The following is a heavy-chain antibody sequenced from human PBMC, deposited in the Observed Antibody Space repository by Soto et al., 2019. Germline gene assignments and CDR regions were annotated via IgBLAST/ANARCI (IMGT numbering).Heavy chain of an antibody. CDR1: GYTFTSYG. J-gene: IGHJ4*02. Sequence: QVQLVQSGAEVKKPGASVKVSCKASGYTFTSYGISWVRQVPGQGLEWMGWISAYNGNTNYAQKFQGRVTMTTDTSTTTAYMELRRLRSDDTAVYYCASAPRDGYNYVRPWGQGTLVIVSS. CDR3: ASAPRDGYNYVRP. D-gene: IGHD5-12*01. V-gene: IGHV1-18*01. CDR2: ISAYNGNT.